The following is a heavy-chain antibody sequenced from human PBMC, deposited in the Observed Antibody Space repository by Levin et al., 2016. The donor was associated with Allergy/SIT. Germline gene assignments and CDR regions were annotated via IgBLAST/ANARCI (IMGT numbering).Heavy chain of an antibody. CDR1: AFSFDNYA. V-gene: IGHV3-23*01. D-gene: IGHD5-24*01. CDR2: INSGGGNT. Sequence: GSLRLSCAASAFSFDNYAMSWVRQAPGKGLEWVSSINSGGGNTHYADSVKGRFTISRDNSKNTLSLQLNSLRIEDTAVYYCAKNRDVAGGLIDYWGQGALVTVSS. CDR3: AKNRDVAGGLIDY. J-gene: IGHJ4*02.